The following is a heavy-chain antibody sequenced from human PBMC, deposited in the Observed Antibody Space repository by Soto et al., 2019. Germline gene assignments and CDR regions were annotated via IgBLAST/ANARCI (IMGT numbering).Heavy chain of an antibody. J-gene: IGHJ3*02. Sequence: SETLSLTCTVSGGSISSSSYYWGWIRQPPGKGLEWIGSMYYSGTTFFNPSLKSRVTISVDTSKNQLSLKLSSVTTSDTAVYYCARNPYSAPYIVVVASSIVLDAFDIWGQGAMVTVSS. CDR3: ARNPYSAPYIVVVASSIVLDAFDI. D-gene: IGHD2-2*01. V-gene: IGHV4-39*01. CDR1: GGSISSSSYY. CDR2: MYYSGTT.